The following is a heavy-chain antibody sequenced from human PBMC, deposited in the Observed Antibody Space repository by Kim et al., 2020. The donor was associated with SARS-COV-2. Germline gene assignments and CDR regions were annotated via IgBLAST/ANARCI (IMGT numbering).Heavy chain of an antibody. V-gene: IGHV4-34*01. Sequence: NSRVTISVDTSKNQCSLKLSSVSAADTAVYYCARGDGYYYDSSGYQLFDYWGQGTLVTVSS. J-gene: IGHJ4*02. CDR3: ARGDGYYYDSSGYQLFDY. D-gene: IGHD3-22*01.